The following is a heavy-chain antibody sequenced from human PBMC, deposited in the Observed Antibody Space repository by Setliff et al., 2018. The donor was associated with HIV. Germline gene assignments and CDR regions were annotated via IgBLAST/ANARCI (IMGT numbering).Heavy chain of an antibody. CDR1: GGTFSNYA. D-gene: IGHD6-19*01. V-gene: IGHV1-69*13. CDR3: ANRPVAGNIWKAHYYGMDV. Sequence: GASVKVSCKAFGGTFSNYAFSWVREAPGQGLEWMGGIIPFFHSQNYAQRFRGRLTITADEFTTTAYMELGSLTPEDTAIYFCANRPVAGNIWKAHYYGMDVWGQGTTVTVS. J-gene: IGHJ6*02. CDR2: IIPFFHSQ.